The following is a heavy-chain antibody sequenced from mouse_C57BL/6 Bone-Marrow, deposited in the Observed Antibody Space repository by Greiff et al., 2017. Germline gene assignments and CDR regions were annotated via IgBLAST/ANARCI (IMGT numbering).Heavy chain of an antibody. J-gene: IGHJ4*01. CDR1: GFSLTSYG. D-gene: IGHD2-3*01. CDR3: ARLDGYYPFYYYAMDY. V-gene: IGHV2-2*01. CDR2: IWSGGST. Sequence: QVQLQQSGPGLVQPSQSLSITCTVSGFSLTSYGVHWVRQSPGKGLEWLGVIWSGGSTDYNAAFISRLSISKDNSKSQVFFKMNSLQADDTAIYYCARLDGYYPFYYYAMDYWGQGTSVTVSS.